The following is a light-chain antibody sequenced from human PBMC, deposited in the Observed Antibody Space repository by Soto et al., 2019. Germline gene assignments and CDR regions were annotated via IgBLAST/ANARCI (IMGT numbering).Light chain of an antibody. CDR3: SSYAGSNNWN. Sequence: QYALTQPPSASGSPGQSVTISCTGTSSDVGGYNYVSWYQQHPGKAPKLMIYEVSKRPSGVPDRFSGSKSGNTASLTVSGLQAEDEADYYYSSYAGSNNWNFGTGTKLTVL. CDR2: EVS. CDR1: SSDVGGYNY. V-gene: IGLV2-8*01. J-gene: IGLJ1*01.